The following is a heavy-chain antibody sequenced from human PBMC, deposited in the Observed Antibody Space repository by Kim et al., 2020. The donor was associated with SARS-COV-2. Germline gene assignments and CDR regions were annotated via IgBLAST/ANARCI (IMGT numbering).Heavy chain of an antibody. D-gene: IGHD6-19*01. CDR2: IYYSGST. V-gene: IGHV4-59*01. J-gene: IGHJ4*02. CDR3: ARGPGSGWHYFDY. Sequence: SETLSLTCTVSGGSISGYSWSWIRQPPGKRLEWIAYIYYSGSTNYNPSLKSRVTISVDTSKNQFSLKLSSVTAADTAVYYCARGPGSGWHYFDYWGQGTLVTVSS. CDR1: GGSISGYS.